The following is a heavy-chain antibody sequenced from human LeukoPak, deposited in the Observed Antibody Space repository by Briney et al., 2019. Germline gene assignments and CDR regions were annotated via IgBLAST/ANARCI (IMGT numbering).Heavy chain of an antibody. CDR3: AKDLVQSSGAFDI. V-gene: IGHV3-9*01. D-gene: IGHD3-10*01. Sequence: QPGRSLRLSRAASGFTFDDYAMHWVRQAPGKGLEWVSGISWSSGTIGYADSVKGRFTISRDNAKNSLYLQMNSLRAEDTALYYCAKDLVQSSGAFDIWGQGTMVTVSS. CDR1: GFTFDDYA. CDR2: ISWSSGTI. J-gene: IGHJ3*02.